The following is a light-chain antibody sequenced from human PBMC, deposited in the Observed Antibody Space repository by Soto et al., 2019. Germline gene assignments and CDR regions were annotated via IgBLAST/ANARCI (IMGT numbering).Light chain of an antibody. CDR2: DVS. CDR3: CSSAGSYTSV. V-gene: IGLV2-11*01. J-gene: IGLJ3*02. CDR1: NSDVGGYNY. Sequence: QSALTQPRSVSGSPGQSVTISCTGTNSDVGGYNYVSWYQQHPGKAPKLMIYDVSKRPSGVPDRFSGSKSGNTASLTISGLQAEDEAHYYCCSSAGSYTSVFGGGTKLTVL.